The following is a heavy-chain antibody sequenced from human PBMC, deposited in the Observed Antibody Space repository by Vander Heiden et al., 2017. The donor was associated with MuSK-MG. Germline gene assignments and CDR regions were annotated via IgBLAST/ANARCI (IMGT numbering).Heavy chain of an antibody. Sequence: QVQLVQSGAEVKKPGASVKVSCKASGYTFIGYYMHWVRQAPGHGLEWMGWINPNSGDTNYAQKFQGRVTMTRDTSITTAYMELNRLRYDDTAVYYCTRSSSSWYTYWGQGTLVTVSS. D-gene: IGHD1-20*01. CDR1: GYTFIGYY. V-gene: IGHV1-2*02. CDR3: TRSSSSWYTY. CDR2: INPNSGDT. J-gene: IGHJ4*02.